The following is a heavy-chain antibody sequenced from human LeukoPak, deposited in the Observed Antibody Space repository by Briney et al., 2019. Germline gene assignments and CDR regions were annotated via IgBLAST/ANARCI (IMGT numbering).Heavy chain of an antibody. CDR3: ARTRSSGYLTFDY. V-gene: IGHV4-39*01. CDR2: IYYSGST. CDR1: GGSISHSSYY. J-gene: IGHJ4*02. Sequence: SETLSLTCTVSGGSISHSSYYWGWIRQPPGKGLEWMGSIYYSGSTYYNPSLKSRVTMPLDTSKNQFSLNLSPVTAADTAVYYCARTRSSGYLTFDYWGQGILVTVSS. D-gene: IGHD3-22*01.